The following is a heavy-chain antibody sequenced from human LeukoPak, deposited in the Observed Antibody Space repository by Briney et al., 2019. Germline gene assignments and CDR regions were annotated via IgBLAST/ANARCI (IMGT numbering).Heavy chain of an antibody. CDR2: ISSSSSYM. J-gene: IGHJ4*02. D-gene: IGHD3-22*01. CDR1: GFTFSSYS. CDR3: ARDFMGYYDSSGYLDY. Sequence: PGGSLGLSCAASGFTFSSYSMNWVRQAPGKGLEWVSSISSSSSYMYYADSVKGRFTISRDNAKNSLYLQMNSLRAEDTAVYYCARDFMGYYDSSGYLDYWGQGTLVTVSS. V-gene: IGHV3-21*01.